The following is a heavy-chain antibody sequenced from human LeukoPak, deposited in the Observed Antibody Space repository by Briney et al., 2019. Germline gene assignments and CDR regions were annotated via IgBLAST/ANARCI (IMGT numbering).Heavy chain of an antibody. J-gene: IGHJ5*02. Sequence: GGSLRLSCAPSGFTFSSYAMSWVRHAPGKGLEWVSAISGSGGSTYYADSVKGRFTISRDNSKNTLYLQMNSLRVEDTAVYYCAKTGLRGTYNWFDAWGQGTLVTVSA. D-gene: IGHD3-10*01. CDR1: GFTFSSYA. V-gene: IGHV3-23*01. CDR2: ISGSGGST. CDR3: AKTGLRGTYNWFDA.